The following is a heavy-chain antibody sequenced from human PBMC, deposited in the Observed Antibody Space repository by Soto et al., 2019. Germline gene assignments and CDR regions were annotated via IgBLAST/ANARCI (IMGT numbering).Heavy chain of an antibody. CDR2: IYPGDSDT. V-gene: IGHV5-51*01. D-gene: IGHD4-17*01. CDR3: ARRYFSATVTQASDAFDI. CDR1: GYSFTSYW. J-gene: IGHJ3*02. Sequence: GESLKISCKGSGYSFTSYWIGWVRQMPGKGLEWMGIIYPGDSDTRYSPSFQGQVTISADKSISTAYLQWSSLKASDTAMYYCARRYFSATVTQASDAFDIWGQGTMVTVSS.